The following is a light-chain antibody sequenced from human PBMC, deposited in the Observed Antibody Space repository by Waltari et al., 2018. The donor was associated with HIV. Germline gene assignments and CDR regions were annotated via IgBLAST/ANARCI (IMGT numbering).Light chain of an antibody. CDR3: AAWDDSLNGWV. J-gene: IGLJ3*02. Sequence: QSVLTQPPSASGTPGQRVTISCSGSSSNIGSNTVHWYQQLPGTAPNLLIYSNNQRPSGVPDRFSCSKSGTSVSLAISGLQSEDDTDYYCAAWDDSLNGWVFGGGTKLTVL. CDR1: SSNIGSNT. V-gene: IGLV1-44*01. CDR2: SNN.